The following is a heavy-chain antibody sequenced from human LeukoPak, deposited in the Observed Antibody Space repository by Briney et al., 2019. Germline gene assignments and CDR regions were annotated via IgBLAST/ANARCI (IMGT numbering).Heavy chain of an antibody. Sequence: ASVKVSCKASGYTFTSYYMHWVRQAPGQGLEWMGITNPSGGTTNYAQKFQGRGTMTRDTSTSTDYLELTSLRSEDTAVYYCARDSGDWTVDYWGQGTLVTVSS. CDR3: ARDSGDWTVDY. CDR1: GYTFTSYY. V-gene: IGHV1-46*01. J-gene: IGHJ4*02. D-gene: IGHD2-21*02. CDR2: TNPSGGTT.